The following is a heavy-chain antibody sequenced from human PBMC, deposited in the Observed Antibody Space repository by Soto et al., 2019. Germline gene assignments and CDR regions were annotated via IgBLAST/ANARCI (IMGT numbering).Heavy chain of an antibody. CDR3: ARAPIPNWNYYGMDV. CDR1: GGSVNSGGYH. D-gene: IGHD1-1*01. V-gene: IGHV4-31*03. CDR2: IYYSGST. Sequence: SETLSLTCTVSGGSVNSGGYHWSWIRQHPGKGLEWIGDIYYSGSTYYNPSLKSRVTISIDTSTNHFSLHLSALTAADTAVYYCARAPIPNWNYYGMDVWGQGTTVTV. J-gene: IGHJ6*02.